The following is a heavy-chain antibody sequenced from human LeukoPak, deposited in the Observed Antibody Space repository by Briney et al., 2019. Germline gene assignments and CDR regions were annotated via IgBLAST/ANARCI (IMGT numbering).Heavy chain of an antibody. CDR1: GGSITGHY. D-gene: IGHD3-16*01. J-gene: IGHJ4*01. CDR3: VREGEIWSNGGFFDS. V-gene: IGHV4-4*07. Sequence: PSETLSLTCTVSGGSITGHYWSWIRQPAGKGLEWLGRIYSTGTTAYNASLTSRLTMSVDTSKSQLSLMLNSVTAADTAVYYCVREGEIWSNGGFFDSWGQGTLVTVSS. CDR2: IYSTGTT.